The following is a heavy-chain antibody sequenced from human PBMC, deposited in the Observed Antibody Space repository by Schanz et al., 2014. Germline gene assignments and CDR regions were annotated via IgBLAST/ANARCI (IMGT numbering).Heavy chain of an antibody. CDR3: ARDLAFGGVYDRHSDS. V-gene: IGHV3-30*02. D-gene: IGHD3-16*01. CDR1: GFTFRTYG. Sequence: QVHLVESGGGVVQPGGSLRLSCAASGFTFRTYGMHWVRQAPGKGMEWVAFIRYDGSKIYYADSVKGRFTISRDNPKNPLALQMNSPGVEDTAVYYCARDLAFGGVYDRHSDSWGQGTLVTVSS. J-gene: IGHJ4*02. CDR2: IRYDGSKI.